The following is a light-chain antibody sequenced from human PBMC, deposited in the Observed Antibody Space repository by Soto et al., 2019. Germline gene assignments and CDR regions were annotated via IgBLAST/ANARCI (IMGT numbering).Light chain of an antibody. Sequence: DIQMTQAPSTLAASVGDSVTISCRASQNINTWLAWYLQKPGMAPKLLISDAYTLESGVPSRFSGSGSGPEFTLTISSLQPDDFGTYCCQQSNSFAWTFCQGAKV. V-gene: IGKV1-5*01. CDR3: QQSNSFAWT. CDR1: QNINTW. J-gene: IGKJ1*01. CDR2: DAY.